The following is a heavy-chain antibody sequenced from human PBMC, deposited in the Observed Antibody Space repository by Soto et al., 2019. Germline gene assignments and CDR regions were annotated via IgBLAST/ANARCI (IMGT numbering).Heavy chain of an antibody. D-gene: IGHD2-8*02. CDR3: ARWTGGQDSGGNYMYV. Sequence: QVQLVQSGPEVKKPGSSVKVSCKTSGGTLSSYSISWVRHAPGQGLEWVGRIITFVGKANVSQQFQGRVTITADRSKDTTYMELRRLTSDDTVVYYWARWTGGQDSGGNYMYVWGTGKTVTVSS. J-gene: IGHJ6*03. CDR2: IITFVGKA. V-gene: IGHV1-69*02. CDR1: GGTLSSYS.